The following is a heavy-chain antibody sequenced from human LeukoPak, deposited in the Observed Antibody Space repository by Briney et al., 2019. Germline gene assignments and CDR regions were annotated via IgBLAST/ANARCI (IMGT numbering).Heavy chain of an antibody. J-gene: IGHJ4*02. CDR1: GYSFTNYW. CDR3: ARRYSSSEIFDY. Sequence: GESLEISCKGSGYSFTNYWIGWVRQMPGKGLEWLVIIYPGDSDTRYSPSFQGQVTISADKSINTAYLQWSSLKASDSAMYYCARRYSSSEIFDYWGQGTLVTVSS. D-gene: IGHD5-18*01. V-gene: IGHV5-51*01. CDR2: IYPGDSDT.